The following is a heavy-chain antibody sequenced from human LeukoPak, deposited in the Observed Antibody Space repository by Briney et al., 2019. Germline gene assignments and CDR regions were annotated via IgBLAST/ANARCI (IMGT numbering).Heavy chain of an antibody. Sequence: KPSETLSLTCTVSGGSISSSSYYWGWIRQPPGKGLEWIGSIYYSGSTYYNPSLKSRVTISVDTSKNQFSLKLSSVTAADTAVYYCARDISRGSDAFDIWGQGTMVTVSS. J-gene: IGHJ3*02. CDR2: IYYSGST. V-gene: IGHV4-39*07. CDR3: ARDISRGSDAFDI. CDR1: GGSISSSSYY. D-gene: IGHD2-15*01.